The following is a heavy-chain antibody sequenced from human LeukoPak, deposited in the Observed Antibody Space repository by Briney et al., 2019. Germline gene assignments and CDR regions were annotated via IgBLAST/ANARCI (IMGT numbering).Heavy chain of an antibody. CDR1: GLIVNSNY. Sequence: PGGSLRLSCAASGLIVNSNYMSWVRQAPGKGLEWVSVIYIAGSTYYADSVKGRFTIYRDNSKNTLYLQMNSLRAEDTAVYYCARGSLHYGNYVLDYWGQGTLVTVSS. V-gene: IGHV3-53*01. J-gene: IGHJ4*02. D-gene: IGHD4-11*01. CDR2: IYIAGST. CDR3: ARGSLHYGNYVLDY.